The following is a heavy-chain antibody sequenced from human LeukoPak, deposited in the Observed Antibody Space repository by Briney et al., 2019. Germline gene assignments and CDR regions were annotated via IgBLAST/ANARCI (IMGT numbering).Heavy chain of an antibody. CDR3: VGSSNWYVDDY. V-gene: IGHV4-39*01. J-gene: IGHJ4*02. D-gene: IGHD6-13*01. CDR1: GGSISSGSHY. CDR2: MYYGGST. Sequence: SETLSLTCTVSGGSISSGSHYWGWIRQPPGKGLEWIGSMYYGGSTYHNPSLRSRVTISVDTSKNQFSLKLSSVTAADTAVYYCVGSSNWYVDDYWGQGTLVTVSS.